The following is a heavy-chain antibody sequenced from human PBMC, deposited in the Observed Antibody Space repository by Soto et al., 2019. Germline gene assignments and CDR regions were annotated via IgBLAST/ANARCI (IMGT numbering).Heavy chain of an antibody. Sequence: EVQVVESGGNLVQPGGSLRLSCATSGFILSDHNIDWVRQAPGKGLEWLGRATGKGGSYSTDYAASVRGRFTLSRDISGNSVYLQMNNLESEDTALYYCAADIVGTGSYWGQGTLVTVSS. V-gene: IGHV3-72*01. D-gene: IGHD5-12*01. CDR3: AADIVGTGSY. CDR1: GFILSDHN. J-gene: IGHJ4*02. CDR2: ATGKGGSYST.